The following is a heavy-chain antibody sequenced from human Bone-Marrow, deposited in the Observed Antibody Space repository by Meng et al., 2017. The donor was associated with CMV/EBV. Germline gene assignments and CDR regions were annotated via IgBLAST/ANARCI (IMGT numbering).Heavy chain of an antibody. Sequence: ASVKVSCKASGYTFTGYYMHWVRQAPGQGLEWMGWINPNSGGTNYAQKFQGRVTMTRDTSISTAYMELSRLRSDDTAVYYCARANSSSWYGGDYYYYGMDVWGQGTTVTVSS. V-gene: IGHV1-2*02. J-gene: IGHJ6*02. CDR2: INPNSGGT. D-gene: IGHD6-13*01. CDR3: ARANSSSWYGGDYYYYGMDV. CDR1: GYTFTGYY.